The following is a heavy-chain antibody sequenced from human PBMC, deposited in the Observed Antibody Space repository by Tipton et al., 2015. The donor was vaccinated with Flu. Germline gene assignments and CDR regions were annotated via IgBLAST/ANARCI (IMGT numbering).Heavy chain of an antibody. Sequence: VQLVQSGAEVKKPGASVKVSCKASGYTFTGYYMHWVRQAPGQGLEWMGRINPNSGGTNYAQKFQGRVTMTRDTSISTAYMELSRLRSDDTAVYYCARGRYCSGGSCYSPDYWGQGTLVTVSS. CDR1: GYTFTGYY. J-gene: IGHJ4*02. CDR2: INPNSGGT. V-gene: IGHV1-2*06. CDR3: ARGRYCSGGSCYSPDY. D-gene: IGHD2-15*01.